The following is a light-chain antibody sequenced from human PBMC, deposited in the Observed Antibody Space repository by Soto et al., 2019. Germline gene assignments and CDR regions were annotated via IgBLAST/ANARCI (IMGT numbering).Light chain of an antibody. CDR2: EVS. J-gene: IGLJ1*01. Sequence: QSALAQPASVSGSPGQSITISCTGTSSDVGDYNYVSWYQQHPGKAPKLMIYEVSNRPSGVSNRFSGSKSGNTASLTTSGLQAEDEADYFCSSYTSSRNHNYVFGTGTKVSVL. V-gene: IGLV2-14*01. CDR1: SSDVGDYNY. CDR3: SSYTSSRNHNYV.